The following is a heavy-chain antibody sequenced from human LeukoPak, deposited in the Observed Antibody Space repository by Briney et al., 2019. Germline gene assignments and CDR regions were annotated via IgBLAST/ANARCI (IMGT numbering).Heavy chain of an antibody. CDR2: ILTSGMI. V-gene: IGHV4-61*09. D-gene: IGHD3-10*01. J-gene: IGHJ4*02. Sequence: PSQTLSLACNVSGGSINSEDFYWSWIRQPAGKGLEWIGHILTSGMINYNPSLKSRVTISADTSKNQFSLKLSSVTAADTAVYYCARTPRWFGEPHWSQGTLVTVSS. CDR1: GGSINSEDFY. CDR3: ARTPRWFGEPH.